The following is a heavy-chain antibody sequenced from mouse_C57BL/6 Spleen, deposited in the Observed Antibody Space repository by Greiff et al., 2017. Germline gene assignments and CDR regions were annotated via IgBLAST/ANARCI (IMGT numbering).Heavy chain of an antibody. CDR3: AREGGVGNYYGSSYAMDY. Sequence: QVQLQQSDAELVKPGASVKISCKVSGYTFTDHTIHWMKQRPEQGLEWIGYIYPRDGSTKYNEKFKGKATLTADKSSSTAYMQLNSLTSEDSAVYFCAREGGVGNYYGSSYAMDYWGQGTSVTVSS. CDR2: IYPRDGST. CDR1: GYTFTDHT. J-gene: IGHJ4*01. V-gene: IGHV1-78*01. D-gene: IGHD1-1*01.